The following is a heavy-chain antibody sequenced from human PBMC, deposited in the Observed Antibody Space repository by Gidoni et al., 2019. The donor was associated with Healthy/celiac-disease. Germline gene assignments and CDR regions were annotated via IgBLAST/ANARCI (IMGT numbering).Heavy chain of an antibody. CDR2: MNPNSGNT. V-gene: IGHV1-8*01. CDR1: GYTFTSYD. D-gene: IGHD3-10*01. Sequence: QVQLVQSGAEVQKPGASVQVSCKASGYTFTSYDINWVRQATGQGLEWMGWMNPNSGNTGYAQKFQGRVTMTRNTSISTAYMELSSLRSEDTAVYYCARGRRGWFGELDDYWGQGTLVTVSS. CDR3: ARGRRGWFGELDDY. J-gene: IGHJ4*02.